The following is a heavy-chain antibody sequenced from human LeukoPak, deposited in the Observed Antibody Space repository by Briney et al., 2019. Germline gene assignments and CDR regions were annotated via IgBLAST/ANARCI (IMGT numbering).Heavy chain of an antibody. CDR2: INHSGSI. Sequence: SETLSLTCAIYGRSFGGYYWNWIRQSPGKGLEWIGEINHSGSINYNPSLKSRVTILVDTSKNQFSLKLSSMTAADTAVYYCARFPCSGDSCYSGIRAFDIWGQGTMVTVSS. V-gene: IGHV4-34*01. CDR3: ARFPCSGDSCYSGIRAFDI. J-gene: IGHJ3*02. CDR1: GRSFGGYY. D-gene: IGHD2-15*01.